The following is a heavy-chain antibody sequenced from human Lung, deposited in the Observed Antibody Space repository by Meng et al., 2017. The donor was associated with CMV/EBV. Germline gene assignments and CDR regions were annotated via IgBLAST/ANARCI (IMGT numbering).Heavy chain of an antibody. J-gene: IGHJ4*02. V-gene: IGHV3-7*01. CDR3: AREDWGPDY. Sequence: SCAASGFTFTNYWMTWVRQAPGKGLEWVGNINEAGSVKHYVDSVKGRFTMSRDNAKNSVYLQMNALRADDTAVDFCAREDWGPDYWGQGTLVTVSS. D-gene: IGHD7-27*01. CDR2: INEAGSVK. CDR1: GFTFTNYW.